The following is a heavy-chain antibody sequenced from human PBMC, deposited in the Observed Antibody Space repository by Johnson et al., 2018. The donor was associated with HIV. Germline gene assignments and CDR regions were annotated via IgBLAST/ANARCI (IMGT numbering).Heavy chain of an antibody. CDR1: GFTFSSYG. CDR3: ARDTPFDI. CDR2: ISYDGSNK. J-gene: IGHJ3*02. V-gene: IGHV3-30*03. Sequence: QVQLVESGGGVVQPGRSLRLSCAASGFTFSSYGMHWVRQAPGKGLEWVAVISYDGSNKYSADSVKGRFTISRDNSKNTLYLQMNSLRAEDTAVYYCARDTPFDIWGQGTMVTVSS.